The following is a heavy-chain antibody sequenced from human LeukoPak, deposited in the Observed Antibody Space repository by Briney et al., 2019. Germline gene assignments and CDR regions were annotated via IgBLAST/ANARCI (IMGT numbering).Heavy chain of an antibody. J-gene: IGHJ3*02. V-gene: IGHV3-30*18. CDR1: GFTFSSYG. D-gene: IGHD5-12*01. CDR3: AKAESGCETDGFDI. Sequence: PGGSLRLSCAASGFTFSSYGMHWVRQAPGKGLEWVAVISYDGSNKYYADSVKGRFTISRDNSKNTLYLQMNSLRAEDTAVYYCAKAESGCETDGFDIWGQGTMVTVSS. CDR2: ISYDGSNK.